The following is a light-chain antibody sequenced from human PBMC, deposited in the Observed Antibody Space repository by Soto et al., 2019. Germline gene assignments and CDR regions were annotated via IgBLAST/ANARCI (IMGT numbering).Light chain of an antibody. CDR3: AAWDDSLSAV. CDR2: RNN. V-gene: IGLV1-47*01. Sequence: QSVLTQPPSASGTPGQRVTISCSGSSSNIGSNYVYWYQQLPGTAPKPLIYRNNQRPSGVPDRFSGSKSGTSASLAISGLQSEDEADYYCAAWDDSLSAVFGGGTQLTVL. J-gene: IGLJ7*01. CDR1: SSNIGSNY.